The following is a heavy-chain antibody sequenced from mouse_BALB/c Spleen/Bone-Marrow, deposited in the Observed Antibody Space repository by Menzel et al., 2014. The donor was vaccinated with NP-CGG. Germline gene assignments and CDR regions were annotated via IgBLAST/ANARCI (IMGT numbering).Heavy chain of an antibody. Sequence: QVQLQQSGAELVKPGASVKMSCKASGYTFTSYWMHWVKQRPGQGLESIGVIDPSDSYTSYNQKFKGKATLTVDTSSSTAYMQLSSLTSEDSAVYYCTRGDYDWYFDVWGAGTTVTVSS. V-gene: IGHV1S127*01. CDR2: IDPSDSYT. CDR1: GYTFTSYW. J-gene: IGHJ1*01. CDR3: TRGDYDWYFDV. D-gene: IGHD2-4*01.